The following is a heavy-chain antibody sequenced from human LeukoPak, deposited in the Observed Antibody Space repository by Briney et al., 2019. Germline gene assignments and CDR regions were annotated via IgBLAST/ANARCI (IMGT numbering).Heavy chain of an antibody. V-gene: IGHV3-21*01. CDR2: ISSSSSYI. CDR3: ARVFVDAFDI. Sequence: GGSLRLSCAASGFTFSSYSMNWVRQAPGKGLEWVSSISSSSSYIYYADSVKGRFTVSRDNAKNSLYLQMNSLRAEDTAVYYCARVFVDAFDIWGQGTMVTVSS. J-gene: IGHJ3*02. D-gene: IGHD1-14*01. CDR1: GFTFSSYS.